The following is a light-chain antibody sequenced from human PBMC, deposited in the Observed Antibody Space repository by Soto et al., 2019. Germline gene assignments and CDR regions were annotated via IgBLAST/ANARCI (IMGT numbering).Light chain of an antibody. V-gene: IGLV2-11*01. CDR2: DVI. Sequence: QHALTQPRSVSVSPGQSVTISCTGTSSDVGTYTYVSWYQQHPGKAPKLIIYDVIKRPSGVPDRFSGSKSGNTASLAISGLQAEDEADYYCCSYAGSYTHVFGTGAKVTVL. J-gene: IGLJ1*01. CDR1: SSDVGTYTY. CDR3: CSYAGSYTHV.